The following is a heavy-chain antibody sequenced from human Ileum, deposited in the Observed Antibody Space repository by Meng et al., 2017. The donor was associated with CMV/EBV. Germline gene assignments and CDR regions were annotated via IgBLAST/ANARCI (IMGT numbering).Heavy chain of an antibody. CDR2: ISSSSNYI. CDR1: GFTLSGYS. D-gene: IGHD6-19*01. J-gene: IGHJ5*02. Sequence: GESLKISCAASGFTLSGYSMTWVRQAPGKGLEWVSSISSSSNYISYADSVKGRFTVSRDNAQNSLYLQMNSLKIEDTAIYYCARVAGEVWTGSNWLGWFDPWGQGTPVTVSS. CDR3: ARVAGEVWTGSNWLGWFDP. V-gene: IGHV3-21*01.